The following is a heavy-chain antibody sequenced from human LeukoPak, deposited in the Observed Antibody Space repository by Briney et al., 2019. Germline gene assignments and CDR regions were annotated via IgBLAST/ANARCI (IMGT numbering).Heavy chain of an antibody. J-gene: IGHJ4*02. CDR1: GFTFSSYA. V-gene: IGHV3-30*07. D-gene: IGHD3-22*01. Sequence: GGSLRLSCAASGFTFSSYAMHWVRQAPGKGLEWVAVISYDGSNKYYADSAKGRFTISRDNSKNTLYLQMNSLRAEDTAVYYCASYYDSSGFDYWGQGTLVTVSS. CDR2: ISYDGSNK. CDR3: ASYYDSSGFDY.